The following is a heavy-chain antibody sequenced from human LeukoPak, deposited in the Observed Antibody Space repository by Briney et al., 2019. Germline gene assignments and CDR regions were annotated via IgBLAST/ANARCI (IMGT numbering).Heavy chain of an antibody. J-gene: IGHJ4*02. CDR2: IRYDGSNK. CDR1: GFSFSNYD. CDR3: AKVPICSGGSCYFDY. D-gene: IGHD2-15*01. Sequence: GGSLRLSCAASGFSFSNYDIHWVRQAPGKGLEWAALIRYDGSNKYYADSVKGRFTISRDNSKNTLYLQMNSLRAEDTAVYYCAKVPICSGGSCYFDYWGQGTLVTVSS. V-gene: IGHV3-30*02.